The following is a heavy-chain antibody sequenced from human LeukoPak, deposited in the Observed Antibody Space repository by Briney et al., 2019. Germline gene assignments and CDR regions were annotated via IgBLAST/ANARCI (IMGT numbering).Heavy chain of an antibody. D-gene: IGHD6-13*01. V-gene: IGHV4-4*07. CDR2: SYTSGST. CDR3: ARQSSSWYSRAFDI. J-gene: IGHJ3*02. Sequence: SETLSLTCIVSGGSISSYYWSWIRQPAGKGLEWIGRSYTSGSTNYNPSLKSRVTMSVDTSKNQFSLKLSSVTAADTAVYYCARQSSSWYSRAFDIWGQGTMVIVSS. CDR1: GGSISSYY.